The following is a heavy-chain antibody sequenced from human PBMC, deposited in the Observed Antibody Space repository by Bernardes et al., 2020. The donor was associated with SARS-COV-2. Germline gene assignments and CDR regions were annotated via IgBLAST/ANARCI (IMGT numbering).Heavy chain of an antibody. CDR3: ARMSGVYYQLSMVY. CDR2: INWNGDNT. D-gene: IGHD2-8*01. Sequence: GGSLRLSCAVSGFNFDDYGMSWVRQAPGKGLEWVSGINWNGDNTGYADSVKGRFTISRDNAKNSLYLQMNSLRAEDTALYYCARMSGVYYQLSMVYWGQGTLVTVSS. CDR1: GFNFDDYG. V-gene: IGHV3-20*04. J-gene: IGHJ4*02.